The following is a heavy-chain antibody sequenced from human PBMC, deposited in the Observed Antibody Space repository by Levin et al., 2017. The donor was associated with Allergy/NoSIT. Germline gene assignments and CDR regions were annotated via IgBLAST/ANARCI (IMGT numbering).Heavy chain of an antibody. V-gene: IGHV4-61*01. CDR2: IYYSGST. D-gene: IGHD3-3*01. CDR1: GGSVSSGSYY. Sequence: SQTLSLTCTVSGGSVSSGSYYWSWIRQPPGKGLEWIGYIYYSGSTNYNPSLKSRVTISVDTSKNQFSLKLSSVTAADTAVYYCATFTIFGVVTYYFDYWGQGTLVTVSS. CDR3: ATFTIFGVVTYYFDY. J-gene: IGHJ4*02.